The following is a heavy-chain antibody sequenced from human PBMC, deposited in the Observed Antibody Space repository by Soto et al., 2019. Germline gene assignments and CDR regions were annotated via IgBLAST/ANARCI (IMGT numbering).Heavy chain of an antibody. D-gene: IGHD6-25*01. CDR2: ISGSGGST. V-gene: IGHV3-23*01. CDR1: GFTFSSYA. CDR3: AKDRLLDQRPRDLDY. Sequence: EVQLLESGGGLVQPGGSLRLSCAASGFTFSSYAMSWVRQAPGKGLEWVSAISGSGGSTYYADSVKGRFTISRDNSKNTLYLQMNSLRAEDTAVDYCAKDRLLDQRPRDLDYWGQGTLVTVSS. J-gene: IGHJ4*02.